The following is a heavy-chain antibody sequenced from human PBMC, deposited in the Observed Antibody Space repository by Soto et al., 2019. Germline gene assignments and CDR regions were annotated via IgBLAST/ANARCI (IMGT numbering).Heavy chain of an antibody. J-gene: IGHJ4*02. CDR3: ARGYQPILPFDF. CDR2: TIPILRTT. CDR1: GNTLFSYA. V-gene: IGHV1-69*11. D-gene: IGHD2-15*01. Sequence: SVKGSSMASGNTLFSYALTWLRQAPGRGVELMGTTIPILRTTENEQKFQGRVTITADESTTTVYMELSGLTSGDTGIYFCARGYQPILPFDFWGQGTLVTVSS.